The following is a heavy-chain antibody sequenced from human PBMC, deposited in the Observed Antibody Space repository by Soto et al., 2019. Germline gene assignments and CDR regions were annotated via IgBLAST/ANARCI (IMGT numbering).Heavy chain of an antibody. CDR1: GFTFNSYA. J-gene: IGHJ2*01. V-gene: IGHV3-23*01. CDR2: ISGVGGST. CDR3: AKLITGSYLYFDL. D-gene: IGHD1-1*01. Sequence: EGQLLESGGGLVQPGGSLRLSCAASGFTFNSYAMSWVRQAPEAGLEGVSTISGVGGSTYYADSVKGRFTISRDNSKNTLYLQMNILRADDTAVYYCAKLITGSYLYFDLWGRCTLFTVSS.